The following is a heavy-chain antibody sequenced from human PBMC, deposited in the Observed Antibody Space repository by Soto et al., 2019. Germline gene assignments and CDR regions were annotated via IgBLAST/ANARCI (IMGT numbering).Heavy chain of an antibody. CDR2: IKSRTDGGTT. Sequence: GGSLRLSCAASGFTFSSYAMSWVRQAPGKGLEWVGRIKSRTDGGTTDYAAPVKGRFTISRDDSKNTLYLQMNSLKTEDTAVNYCTKEGIGGLVEVLAFWGKGTWVPVTP. CDR1: GFTFSSYA. J-gene: IGHJ3*01. CDR3: TKEGIGGLVEVLAF. D-gene: IGHD3-3*01. V-gene: IGHV3-15*01.